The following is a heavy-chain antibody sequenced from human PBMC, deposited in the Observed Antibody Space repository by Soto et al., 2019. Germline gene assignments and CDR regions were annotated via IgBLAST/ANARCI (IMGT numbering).Heavy chain of an antibody. J-gene: IGHJ4*02. V-gene: IGHV3-72*01. D-gene: IGHD6-25*01. CDR2: IKNKSNSYTT. CDR3: TRVRLGSGRSTAY. CDR1: GFTFSDHY. Sequence: EVQLVESGGGLVQPEGSLRLSCAASGFTFSDHYMDWVRQAPGKGLEWVGRIKNKSNSYTTEYAAPMKGRFIISRDDSKNSVFLPMNRLKTDDTAVYYCTRVRLGSGRSTAYWGQGILVTVSS.